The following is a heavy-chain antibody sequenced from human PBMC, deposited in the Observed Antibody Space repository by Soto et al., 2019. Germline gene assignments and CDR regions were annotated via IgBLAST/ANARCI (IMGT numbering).Heavy chain of an antibody. CDR3: ARAGHSSSSYNWFDH. Sequence: QVQLVQAGAEVKKPGSSVQVSCKASGGTFSSYAISWVRQAPGQGLEWMGGIIPIFGTANYAQKFQGRVTITADESTSTAFMELSSLRSEDTAVYYCARAGHSSSSYNWFDHWGQGTLVTVSS. D-gene: IGHD6-13*01. V-gene: IGHV1-69*01. CDR1: GGTFSSYA. J-gene: IGHJ5*02. CDR2: IIPIFGTA.